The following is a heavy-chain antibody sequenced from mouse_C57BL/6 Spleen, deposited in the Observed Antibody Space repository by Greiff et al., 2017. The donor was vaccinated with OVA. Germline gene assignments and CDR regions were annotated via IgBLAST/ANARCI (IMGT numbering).Heavy chain of an antibody. V-gene: IGHV5-17*01. J-gene: IGHJ3*01. Sequence: EVKLVESGGGLVKPGGSLKLSCAASGFTFSDYGMHWVRQAPEKGLEWVAYISSGSSTIYYADTVKGRFTISRDNAKNTLFLQMTSLRSEDTAMDYCARPYYYGSSYVAYWGQGTLVTVAA. CDR3: ARPYYYGSSYVAY. CDR2: ISSGSSTI. D-gene: IGHD1-1*01. CDR1: GFTFSDYG.